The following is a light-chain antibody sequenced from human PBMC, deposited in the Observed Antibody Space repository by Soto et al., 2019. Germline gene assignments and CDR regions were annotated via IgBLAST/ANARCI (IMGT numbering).Light chain of an antibody. J-gene: IGLJ1*01. CDR2: GNI. V-gene: IGLV1-40*01. CDR1: SSNIGAGYD. CDR3: SSYRSGNTYV. Sequence: QSVLTQPPSVSGAPGQRVTISCTGSSSNIGAGYDVHWYQQRPGTAPKLLIFGNINRPSGVPDRFSGSKSGTSASLAITGLQAEDEGDYYCSSYRSGNTYVFGTGTQLTVL.